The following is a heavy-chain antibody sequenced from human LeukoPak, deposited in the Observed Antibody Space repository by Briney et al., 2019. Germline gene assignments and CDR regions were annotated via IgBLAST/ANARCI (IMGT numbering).Heavy chain of an antibody. CDR2: IYTSGST. Sequence: KSSETLSLTCTVSGGSISSYYWSWIRQPAGKGLEWIGRIYTSGSTNYNSSLKSRVTMSVDTSKNQFSLKLSSVTAADTAVYYCARDLAVSGSGWEYYYMDVWGKGTTVTISS. V-gene: IGHV4-4*07. D-gene: IGHD6-19*01. J-gene: IGHJ6*03. CDR3: ARDLAVSGSGWEYYYMDV. CDR1: GGSISSYY.